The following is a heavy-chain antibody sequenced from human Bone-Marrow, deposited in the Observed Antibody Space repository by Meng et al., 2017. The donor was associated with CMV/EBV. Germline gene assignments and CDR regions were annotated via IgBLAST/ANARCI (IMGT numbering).Heavy chain of an antibody. J-gene: IGHJ5*02. CDR2: ISWNSGSI. Sequence: SLKISCAASGFTFDDYAMHWVRQAPGKGLEWVSGISWNSGSIGYADSVKGRFTISRDNAKNSLYLQMNSLRAEDTALYYCAKAGSRGYDFWSGYGNWFDPWGQRTLVTVSS. D-gene: IGHD3-3*01. V-gene: IGHV3-9*01. CDR3: AKAGSRGYDFWSGYGNWFDP. CDR1: GFTFDDYA.